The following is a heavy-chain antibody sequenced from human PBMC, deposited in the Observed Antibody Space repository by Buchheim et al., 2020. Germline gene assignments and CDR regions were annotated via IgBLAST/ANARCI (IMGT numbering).Heavy chain of an antibody. CDR1: GGSFSGYY. J-gene: IGHJ6*02. CDR2: INHSGST. V-gene: IGHV4-34*01. D-gene: IGHD3-3*01. CDR3: ARGGGNWSGYYQTTYYYYGMDV. Sequence: QVQLQQWGAGLLKPSETLSLTCAVYGGSFSGYYWSWIRQPPGKGLEWIGEINHSGSTNYNPSLKSRVAISVDTSKKQFSLKLSSVTAADTAVYYCARGGGNWSGYYQTTYYYYGMDVWGQGTT.